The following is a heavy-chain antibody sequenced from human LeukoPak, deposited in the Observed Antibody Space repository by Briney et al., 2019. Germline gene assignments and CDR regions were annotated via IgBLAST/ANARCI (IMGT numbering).Heavy chain of an antibody. J-gene: IGHJ5*02. CDR3: ATTPYCGGDCYPGMDWFDP. D-gene: IGHD2-21*02. CDR2: FDPEDGET. Sequence: ASVKVSCKVSGYTLTELSMHWVRQAPGKGLEWMGGFDPEDGETICAQKFQGRVTMTEDTSTDTAYMELSSLRSEDTAVYYCATTPYCGGDCYPGMDWFDPWGQGTLVTVSS. CDR1: GYTLTELS. V-gene: IGHV1-24*01.